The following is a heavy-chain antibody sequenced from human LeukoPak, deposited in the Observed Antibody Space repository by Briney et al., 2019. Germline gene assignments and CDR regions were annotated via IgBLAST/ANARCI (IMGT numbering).Heavy chain of an antibody. J-gene: IGHJ4*02. CDR1: GFTVSSNY. D-gene: IGHD5-24*01. V-gene: IGHV3-53*01. CDR3: AREMATTYDY. CDR2: IYSGGST. Sequence: PGGSLSLSCAASGFTVSSNYMSWVRQAPGKGPEWVSVIYSGGSTYYADSVKGRFTISRDNSKNTLYLQMNSLRAEDTAVYYCAREMATTYDYWGQGTLVTVSS.